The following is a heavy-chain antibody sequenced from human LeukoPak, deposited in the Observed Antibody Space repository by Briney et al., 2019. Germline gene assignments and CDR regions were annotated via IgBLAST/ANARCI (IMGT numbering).Heavy chain of an antibody. CDR2: INHSGST. Sequence: SETLSLTCAVYGGSFSGYYWSWIRQPPGEGLEWIGEINHSGSTNYNPSLKSRVTISVDTSKNQFSLKLSSVTAADTAVYYCARYLARRPYYNGSGSYERPLYYFDYWGQGTLVTVSS. CDR1: GGSFSGYY. J-gene: IGHJ4*02. D-gene: IGHD3-10*01. CDR3: ARYLARRPYYNGSGSYERPLYYFDY. V-gene: IGHV4-34*01.